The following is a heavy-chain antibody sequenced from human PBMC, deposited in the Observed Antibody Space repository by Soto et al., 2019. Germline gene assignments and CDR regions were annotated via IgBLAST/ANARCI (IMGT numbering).Heavy chain of an antibody. CDR2: ISAHNGKT. CDR3: AMYTVATSINFDY. J-gene: IGHJ4*02. D-gene: IGHD5-12*01. CDR1: GYIFTSYG. V-gene: IGHV1-18*04. Sequence: ASVKVSCKASGYIFTSYGISWVRQAPGQGLEWMGWISAHNGKTNYAQKVQGRVTMTTDTSTSTAYMELRSLRSDDTAVYYCAMYTVATSINFDYWGRGTLVTVSS.